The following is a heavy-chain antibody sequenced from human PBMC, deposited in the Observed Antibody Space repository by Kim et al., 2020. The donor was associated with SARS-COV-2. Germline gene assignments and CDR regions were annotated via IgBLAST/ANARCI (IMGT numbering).Heavy chain of an antibody. CDR2: ISSSGSTI. Sequence: GGSLRLSCAASGFTFSDYYMSWIRQAPGKGLEWVSYISSSGSTIYYADSVKGRFTISRDNAKNSLYLQMNSLRAEDTAVYYCARDLSWSESSSSWYDEYNWFDPWGQGTLVTVSS. J-gene: IGHJ5*02. CDR1: GFTFSDYY. CDR3: ARDLSWSESSSSWYDEYNWFDP. D-gene: IGHD6-13*01. V-gene: IGHV3-11*01.